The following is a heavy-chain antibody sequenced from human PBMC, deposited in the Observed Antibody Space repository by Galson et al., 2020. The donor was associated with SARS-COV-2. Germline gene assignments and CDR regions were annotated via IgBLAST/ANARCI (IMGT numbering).Heavy chain of an antibody. CDR2: LTHDGKSA. CDR1: GFTFDSYW. CDR3: ARHAPAFDL. Sequence: GESLKISCVASGFTFDSYWMHWVRQDPVKGLVWVSRLTHDGKSAVYADSVRGRFTVSRDNAKDTLYLHMSSLRADDTAVYYCARHAPAFDLWGQGTVVTVSS. V-gene: IGHV3-74*01. J-gene: IGHJ3*01.